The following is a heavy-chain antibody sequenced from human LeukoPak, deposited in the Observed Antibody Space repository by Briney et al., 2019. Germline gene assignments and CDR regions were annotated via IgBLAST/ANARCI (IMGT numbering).Heavy chain of an antibody. J-gene: IGHJ3*02. CDR3: ARDFRAAAGMKLRPDAFDI. CDR2: ISYDGSNK. D-gene: IGHD6-13*01. V-gene: IGHV3-30-3*01. CDR1: GFTFSSYA. Sequence: PGGSLRLSCAASGFTFSSYAMHWVRRAPGKGLEWVAVISYDGSNKYYADSVKGRFTISRDNSKNTLYLQMNSLRAEDTAVYYCARDFRAAAGMKLRPDAFDIWGQGTMVTVSS.